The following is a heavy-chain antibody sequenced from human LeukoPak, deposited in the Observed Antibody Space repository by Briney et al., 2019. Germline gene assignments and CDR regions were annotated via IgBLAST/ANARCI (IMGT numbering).Heavy chain of an antibody. CDR1: GGSISSYY. J-gene: IGHJ3*02. V-gene: IGHV4-59*01. CDR2: IYYSGST. CDR3: ARQRPTGTVPDACYI. D-gene: IGHD4-17*01. Sequence: SETLSLTCTVSGGSISSYYWSWIRQPPGKGLEWIGYIYYSGSTNYNPSLKSRVTISVDTSKNQFSLKLSSVTAADTAVYYCARQRPTGTVPDACYIWGQGTMFTVSS.